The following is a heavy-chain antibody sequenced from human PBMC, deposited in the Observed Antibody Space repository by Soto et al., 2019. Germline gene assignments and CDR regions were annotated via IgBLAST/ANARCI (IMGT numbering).Heavy chain of an antibody. CDR1: GFTFTNYP. D-gene: IGHD1-26*01. CDR3: ARGEQYSGRIFDY. V-gene: IGHV1-3*01. J-gene: IGHJ4*01. CDR2: VNGGNGQT. Sequence: ASVKFSCKASGFTFTNYPFHWVRQAPGQRLEWMGWVNGGNGQTKYSQKFQGRVTITRDTSKNQYSLQLNSVTPEDTAVYFCARGEQYSGRIFDYWGQGTLVTVSS.